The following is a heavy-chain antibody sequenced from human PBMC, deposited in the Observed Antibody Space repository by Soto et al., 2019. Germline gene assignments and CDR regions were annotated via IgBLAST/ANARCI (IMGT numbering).Heavy chain of an antibody. J-gene: IGHJ4*02. D-gene: IGHD3-10*01. V-gene: IGHV4-59*01. CDR1: SASISNYS. Sequence: PSETLSLPCTVSSASISNYSWSWIRQPPGKGLEWIGYIDYNVITNYNPSLKSRVTISVDKSKNQFSLKLSSVTAADTAVYYCAGSTTRGVILDYWGQGTQVTVSS. CDR3: AGSTTRGVILDY. CDR2: IDYNVIT.